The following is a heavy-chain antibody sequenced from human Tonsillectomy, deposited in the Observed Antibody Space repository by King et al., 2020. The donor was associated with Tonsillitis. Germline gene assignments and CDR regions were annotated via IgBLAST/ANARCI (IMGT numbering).Heavy chain of an antibody. J-gene: IGHJ5*02. CDR1: GGSISSYY. CDR3: ARLPRGGYPNWFDP. Sequence: VQLQESGPGLVKPSETLSLTCTVSGGSISSYYWSWIRQPPGKGLEWIGYIYYSGSTNYNPSLKSRVTISVDTSKNQFSLKLSSVTAADTAVYYCARLPRGGYPNWFDPWGQGTRVIVSS. V-gene: IGHV4-59*01. CDR2: IYYSGST. D-gene: IGHD3-22*01.